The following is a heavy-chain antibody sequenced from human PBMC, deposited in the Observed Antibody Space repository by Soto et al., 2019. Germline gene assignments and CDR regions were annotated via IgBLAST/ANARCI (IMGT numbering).Heavy chain of an antibody. CDR1: GGSMFSYY. V-gene: IGHV4-4*07. D-gene: IGHD3-16*01. CDR3: AREGASSYASRHFDN. CDR2: IYGSGGT. Sequence: QVQLQESGPGLVKASETLSLTCTVSGGSMFSYYWSWIRQPAGKGLEWIARIYGSGGTNYNPSLKRRVTMSFATSKNKFSLRLTSVNAADTAVYYCAREGASSYASRHFDNWGTGTLVTGSS. J-gene: IGHJ4*02.